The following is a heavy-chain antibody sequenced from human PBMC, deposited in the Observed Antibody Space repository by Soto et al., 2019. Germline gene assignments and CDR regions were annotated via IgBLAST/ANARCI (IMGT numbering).Heavy chain of an antibody. Sequence: GGSLRLSCAASGFTFSSHGMHWVRQAPGKGLEWVAVIWYDGSNKYKADSVKGRFTMSRDNSKNTLYLQMNSLRAEDMAVYYCARDVAAAGTRGFDYWGQGTLVTVSS. V-gene: IGHV3-33*01. CDR3: ARDVAAAGTRGFDY. CDR1: GFTFSSHG. J-gene: IGHJ4*02. CDR2: IWYDGSNK. D-gene: IGHD6-13*01.